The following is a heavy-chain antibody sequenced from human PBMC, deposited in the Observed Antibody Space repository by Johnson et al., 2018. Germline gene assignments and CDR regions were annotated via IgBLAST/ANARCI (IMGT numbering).Heavy chain of an antibody. D-gene: IGHD1-26*01. CDR2: INSDGSST. J-gene: IGHJ3*02. CDR1: RFTFSSYW. CDR3: ARVIAGAHSTNSFDI. Sequence: VQLRESGGGLVEPRGSLGLSCAASRFTFSSYWMHWVRQAPGTGLVWVSRINSDGSSTSYAASVKGRFPISRDNAKNTLYLQMNSLRAEDTAVYYCARVIAGAHSTNSFDIWGQGTMVTVSS. V-gene: IGHV3-74*01.